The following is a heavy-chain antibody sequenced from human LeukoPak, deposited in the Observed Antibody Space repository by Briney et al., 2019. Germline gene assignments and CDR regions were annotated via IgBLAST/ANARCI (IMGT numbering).Heavy chain of an antibody. CDR2: INPNSGGT. CDR1: GYSFTGYY. Sequence: ASVKVSCKASGYSFTGYYMHWVRQAPGQGLEWMGWINPNSGGTKYAQKFQGRVNMTRDTSISTAYMELSRLRSDDTAVYYCARAGSYQLLYGYFQHWGQGTLVTVSS. D-gene: IGHD2-2*02. V-gene: IGHV1-2*02. J-gene: IGHJ1*01. CDR3: ARAGSYQLLYGYFQH.